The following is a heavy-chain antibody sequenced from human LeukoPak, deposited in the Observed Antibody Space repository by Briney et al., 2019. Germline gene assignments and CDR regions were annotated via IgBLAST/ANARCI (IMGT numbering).Heavy chain of an antibody. J-gene: IGHJ4*02. Sequence: ASVKVSCKASGYTFSSYTMNWVRQAPGQGLEWMGWINTNTGNPTYAQDYTGRFVFSLDTSVSTTYLQISRLKAEGTAVYYCASGPSYSGSNEYFDSWGQGTLVIVSS. V-gene: IGHV7-4-1*02. D-gene: IGHD1-26*01. CDR1: GYTFSSYT. CDR3: ASGPSYSGSNEYFDS. CDR2: INTNTGNP.